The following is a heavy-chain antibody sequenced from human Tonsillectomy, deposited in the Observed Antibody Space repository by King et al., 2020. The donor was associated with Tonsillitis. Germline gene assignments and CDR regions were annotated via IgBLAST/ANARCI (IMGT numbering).Heavy chain of an antibody. CDR3: ASCLSGTKYYYYYGLDV. CDR2: IWDDGNNK. J-gene: IGHJ6*02. V-gene: IGHV3-33*01. CDR1: GFTFSSYG. Sequence: QVQLVESGGGVVQPGRSLRLSCAASGFTFSSYGMHWVRQAPGKGLEWVAVIWDDGNNKYYRDSVKGRFTISRDNSKNTLYLQMNSLRAEDTAVYYCASCLSGTKYYYYYGLDVWGQGTTVTVSS. D-gene: IGHD2-8*01.